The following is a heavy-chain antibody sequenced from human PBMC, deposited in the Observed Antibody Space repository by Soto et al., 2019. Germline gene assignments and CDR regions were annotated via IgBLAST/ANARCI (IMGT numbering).Heavy chain of an antibody. CDR1: GFSFSSYG. V-gene: IGHV3-30*18. Sequence: QVQLVESGGGVVQPGRSLRLSCAASGFSFSSYGMHWVRQAPGKGLEWVAVLSFDGKTDYYADSVRGRFTISRDNSKNTLYLQMSSLRAEDTAVYYCANDSSGYDFTYFDYWGQGTLVTVSS. CDR2: LSFDGKTD. D-gene: IGHD5-12*01. CDR3: ANDSSGYDFTYFDY. J-gene: IGHJ4*02.